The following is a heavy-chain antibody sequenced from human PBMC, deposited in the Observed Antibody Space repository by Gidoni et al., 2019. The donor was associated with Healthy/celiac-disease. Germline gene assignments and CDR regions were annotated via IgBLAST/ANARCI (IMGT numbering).Heavy chain of an antibody. CDR2: IYHSGST. CDR1: GYSISSGYY. Sequence: QVQLQESGPGLVKPSETLSLTCAVSGYSISSGYYWGWIRQPPGKGLEWSGSIYHSGSTYYNPSLKSRVTISVDTSKNQFSLKLSSVTAADTAVYYCARDVAWSPSGNTLNWFDPWGQGTLVTVSS. J-gene: IGHJ5*02. V-gene: IGHV4-38-2*02. D-gene: IGHD1-7*01. CDR3: ARDVAWSPSGNTLNWFDP.